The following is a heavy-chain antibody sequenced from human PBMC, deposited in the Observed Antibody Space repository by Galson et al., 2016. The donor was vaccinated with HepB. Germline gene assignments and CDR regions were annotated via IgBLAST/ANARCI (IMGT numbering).Heavy chain of an antibody. Sequence: SLRLSCAASGFTVSSYWMSWVRQAPGKGLEWVANVKQDGSENYYVGSVKGRFTISRDNAKNSLYLQMNSLRAEDTAVYYCAREPHCPGVSCYSFDIWGQGTMVTVSS. CDR3: AREPHCPGVSCYSFDI. J-gene: IGHJ3*02. V-gene: IGHV3-7*04. CDR1: GFTVSSYW. CDR2: VKQDGSEN. D-gene: IGHD2-15*01.